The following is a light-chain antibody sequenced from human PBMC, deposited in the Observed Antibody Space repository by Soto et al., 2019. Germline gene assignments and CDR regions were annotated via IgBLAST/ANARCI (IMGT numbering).Light chain of an antibody. CDR1: HDISTY. Sequence: DIQLTQSPSFLSASLGDRVTITCRASHDISTYLAWYQQKPGKAPKLMIYEASTLQSGVPSRFSGSGSGTEFTLTISGLLPEDFATYHCQHLNSLPFTFGQGTRLAI. CDR2: EAS. V-gene: IGKV1-9*01. J-gene: IGKJ5*01. CDR3: QHLNSLPFT.